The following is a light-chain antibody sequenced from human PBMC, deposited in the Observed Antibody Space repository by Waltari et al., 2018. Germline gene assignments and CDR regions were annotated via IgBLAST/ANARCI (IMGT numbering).Light chain of an antibody. Sequence: VLTQSPGTLSLSPGERATLSCRASQSVNSGYLAWYQQKPGQAPRLFIYGTSSRATGIPDRFSGSGSGTEFTLTISRLEPEDFAVYYCQQYGPTFGPGTKVEIK. V-gene: IGKV3-20*01. CDR1: QSVNSGY. CDR2: GTS. J-gene: IGKJ3*01. CDR3: QQYGPT.